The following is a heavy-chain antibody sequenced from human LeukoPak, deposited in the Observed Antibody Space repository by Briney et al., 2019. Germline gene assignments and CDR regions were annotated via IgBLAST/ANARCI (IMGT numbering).Heavy chain of an antibody. V-gene: IGHV4-39*01. CDR3: ARLGDYSNYWSYYYGMDV. CDR1: GGSISSISSNNYH. D-gene: IGHD4-11*01. Sequence: SETLSLTCIVSGGSISSISSNNYHWGWICQPPGKGLEWIGSIYYSGSTYYNPSLKSRVTISVDTSKNQFSLKLSSVTAADTAVYYCARLGDYSNYWSYYYGMDVWGQGTTVTVSS. CDR2: IYYSGST. J-gene: IGHJ6*02.